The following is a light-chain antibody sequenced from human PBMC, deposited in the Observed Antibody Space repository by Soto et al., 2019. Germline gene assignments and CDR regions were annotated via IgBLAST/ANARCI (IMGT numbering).Light chain of an antibody. Sequence: AIQMTQPPSSLSASVGDRVTITCRASQGIRNELGWYQQKTGKAPKLLIYAASTLQSGVPSRFSGSGSGTDFTLTISSLQPEDFATYYCLQDYNYPWTFGQGTKVDIK. CDR1: QGIRNE. CDR3: LQDYNYPWT. V-gene: IGKV1-6*01. J-gene: IGKJ1*01. CDR2: AAS.